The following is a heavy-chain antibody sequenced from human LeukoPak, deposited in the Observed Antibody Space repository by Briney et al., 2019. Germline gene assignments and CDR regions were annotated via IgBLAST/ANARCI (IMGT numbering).Heavy chain of an antibody. D-gene: IGHD6-19*01. CDR3: ARGGYSSGWYVAFDI. J-gene: IGHJ3*02. Sequence: WGSLTLSCAASGFTFSSYSMNWVRQAPGKGPEWVSSISSSSSYIYYADSVKGRFTISRDNAKNSLYLQMNSLRAEDTAVYYCARGGYSSGWYVAFDIWGQGTMVTVSS. CDR1: GFTFSSYS. CDR2: ISSSSSYI. V-gene: IGHV3-21*01.